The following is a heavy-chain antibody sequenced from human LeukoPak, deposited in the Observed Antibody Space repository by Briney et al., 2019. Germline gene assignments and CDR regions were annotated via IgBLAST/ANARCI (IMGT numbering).Heavy chain of an antibody. V-gene: IGHV1-69*13. D-gene: IGHD7-27*01. CDR1: GGTFSSYA. Sequence: ASVKVSCKASGGTFSSYAISWVRQAPGQGLEWMGGIIPIFGTANYAQKFQGRVTITADESTSTAYMELSSLRSEDTAVYSCARGPPNWGFDHWGQGTLVTVSS. CDR2: IIPIFGTA. J-gene: IGHJ4*02. CDR3: ARGPPNWGFDH.